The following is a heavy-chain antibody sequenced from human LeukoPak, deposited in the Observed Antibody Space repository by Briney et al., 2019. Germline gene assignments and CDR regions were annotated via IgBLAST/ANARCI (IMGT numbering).Heavy chain of an antibody. Sequence: GGSLRLSCAASGFTFSSYWMHWVRHAPGKGLVWVSRINSDGSRTIYADSVKGRFTISRDNAKNTLYLQMNSLGAEDTAVYYCARDEVHYGEVPFDYWGQGTLVTVSS. CDR3: ARDEVHYGEVPFDY. CDR2: INSDGSRT. V-gene: IGHV3-74*01. CDR1: GFTFSSYW. J-gene: IGHJ4*02. D-gene: IGHD4-17*01.